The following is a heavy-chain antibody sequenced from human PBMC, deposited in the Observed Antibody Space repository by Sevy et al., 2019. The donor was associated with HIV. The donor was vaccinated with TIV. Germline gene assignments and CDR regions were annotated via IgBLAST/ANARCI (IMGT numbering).Heavy chain of an antibody. CDR1: GYTLTELS. CDR3: ATVGAAWLGGAFDI. V-gene: IGHV1-24*01. CDR2: FDPEDGET. D-gene: IGHD2-15*01. J-gene: IGHJ3*02. Sequence: ASVKVSCKVSGYTLTELSMHWVRQAPGKGLEWMGGFDPEDGETIYAQKFQGRVTMTEDTSTATAYMELSSLRSEDTAVYYCATVGAAWLGGAFDIWGQGTMVTVSS.